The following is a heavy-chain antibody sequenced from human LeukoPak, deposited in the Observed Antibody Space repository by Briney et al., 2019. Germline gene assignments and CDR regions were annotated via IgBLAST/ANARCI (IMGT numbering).Heavy chain of an antibody. D-gene: IGHD3-10*01. Sequence: SGPTLVKPTQTLTLTCTFSGFSLSASGVGVAWIRQAPGKALEWLALIYWDDDKYYRPSLRNRLTITKDTSRNQVVLTVTNMDPVDTATYYCAHVNYYGSGSYYGYFDYWGQGTLVTVSS. J-gene: IGHJ4*02. CDR2: IYWDDDK. CDR1: GFSLSASGVG. V-gene: IGHV2-5*02. CDR3: AHVNYYGSGSYYGYFDY.